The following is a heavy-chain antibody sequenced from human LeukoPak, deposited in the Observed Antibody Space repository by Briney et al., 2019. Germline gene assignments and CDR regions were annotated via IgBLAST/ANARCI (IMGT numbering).Heavy chain of an antibody. CDR2: IYSGGST. D-gene: IGHD3-22*01. J-gene: IGHJ4*02. V-gene: IGHV3-66*02. Sequence: PGGSLRLSCAASGFTVSSNYMSWVRQAPGKGLEWVSVIYSGGSTYYADSVKGRFTISRDNSKNTLYLQMNSLRAEDTAVYYCARTNVDYDDSSGYFDYWSQGTLVTVSS. CDR3: ARTNVDYDDSSGYFDY. CDR1: GFTVSSNY.